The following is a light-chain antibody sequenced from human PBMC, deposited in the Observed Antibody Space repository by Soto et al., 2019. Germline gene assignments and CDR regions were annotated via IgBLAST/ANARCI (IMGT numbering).Light chain of an antibody. Sequence: IVLTMSPVTLSLPQEERATLPCRASQSVSSNYLAWHQQKPGLAPRLLILGASIRATGIPDRFIGSGSGTDFTLTISRLEPEDFAVYYSQHYVTSLTTFGQGTRVDIK. CDR2: GAS. V-gene: IGKV3-20*01. CDR3: QHYVTSLTT. J-gene: IGKJ1*01. CDR1: QSVSSNY.